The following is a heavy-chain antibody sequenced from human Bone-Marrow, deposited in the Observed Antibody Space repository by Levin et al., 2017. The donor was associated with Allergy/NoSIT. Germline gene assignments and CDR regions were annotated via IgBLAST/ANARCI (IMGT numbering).Heavy chain of an antibody. J-gene: IGHJ4*02. V-gene: IGHV3-21*01. Sequence: ETLSLTCAASGFTFSSYSMNWVRQAPGKGLEWVSSISISSSYIYYADSVKGRFTISRDNAKNSLYLQMNSLRAEDTAVYYCARGGYNYGRGACDYWGQGTLVTVSS. CDR1: GFTFSSYS. D-gene: IGHD1-1*01. CDR2: ISISSSYI. CDR3: ARGGYNYGRGACDY.